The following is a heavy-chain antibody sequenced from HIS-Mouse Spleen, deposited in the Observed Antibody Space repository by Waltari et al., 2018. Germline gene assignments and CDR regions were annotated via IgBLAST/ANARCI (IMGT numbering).Heavy chain of an antibody. CDR1: GFSLSTSGMC. Sequence: QVTLRESGPALVKPTQTLTLTCTFSGFSLSTSGMCVSWIRQPPGKALEWPARIDWDDDKYYSTSLKPRLTISKDTSKNQVVLTMTNMDPVDTATYYCARIQAGKLELPFDYWGQGTLVTVSS. D-gene: IGHD1-7*01. J-gene: IGHJ4*02. CDR2: IDWDDDK. V-gene: IGHV2-70*15. CDR3: ARIQAGKLELPFDY.